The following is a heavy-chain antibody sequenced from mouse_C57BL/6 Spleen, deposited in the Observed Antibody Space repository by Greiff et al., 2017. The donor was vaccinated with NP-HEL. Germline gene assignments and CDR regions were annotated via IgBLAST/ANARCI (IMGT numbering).Heavy chain of an antibody. CDR2: INPSTGGT. V-gene: IGHV1-42*01. J-gene: IGHJ4*01. CDR3: ARRDY. Sequence: EVQRVESGPELVKPGASVKISCKASGYSFTGYYMNWVKQSPEKSLEWIGEINPSTGGTTYNQKFKAKATLTVDKSSSTAYMQLKSLTSEDSAVYYCARRDYWGQGTSVTVSS. CDR1: GYSFTGYY.